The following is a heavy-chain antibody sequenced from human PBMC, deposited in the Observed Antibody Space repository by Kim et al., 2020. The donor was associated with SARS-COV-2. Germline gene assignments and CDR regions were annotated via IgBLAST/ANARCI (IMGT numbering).Heavy chain of an antibody. D-gene: IGHD3-22*01. CDR2: ISYDGSNK. CDR3: AKGGRFHDRGGHDY. V-gene: IGHV3-30*18. CDR1: GFTFISYD. Sequence: GGSLGLSCAASGFTFISYDMHWVRQAPGKGLEWVAVISYDGSNKYYGDSVKGRFTISRDNSRTTLYLQMNSLRPEDAAVYYCAKGGRFHDRGGHDYWGQGTLVTVSS. J-gene: IGHJ4*02.